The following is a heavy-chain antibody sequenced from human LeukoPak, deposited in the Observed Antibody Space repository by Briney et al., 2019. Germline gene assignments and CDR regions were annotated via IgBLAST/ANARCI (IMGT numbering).Heavy chain of an antibody. Sequence: ASETVSCKASGYTFTSCYMHCLRQAPRQRLEWMGIINPSGCNTSYAQKFQPRVTMTRVTSTTTDYMELRSLRSDGTAVYYCARIWSGYQLFRIPGNAAFYICGEGETGTASS. V-gene: IGHV1-46*01. J-gene: IGHJ3*02. CDR3: ARIWSGYQLFRIPGNAAFYI. CDR1: GYTFTSCY. D-gene: IGHD3-3*01. CDR2: INPSGCNT.